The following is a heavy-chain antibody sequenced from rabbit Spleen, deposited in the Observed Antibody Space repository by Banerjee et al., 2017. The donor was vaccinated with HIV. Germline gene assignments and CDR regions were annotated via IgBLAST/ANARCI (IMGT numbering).Heavy chain of an antibody. J-gene: IGHJ3*01. D-gene: IGHD4-2*01. V-gene: IGHV1S45*01. CDR2: IYAGSSGIT. Sequence: QEQLVEYGGDLVQPEGSLTLTCKASGLDFSSSYWICWVRQAPGKGLEWIACIYAGSSGITYYASWAKGRFTISKTSSTTVTLQMTSLTAADTATYFCARAFDDAGSGYSLWGQGTLVTVS. CDR3: ARAFDDAGSGYSL. CDR1: GLDFSSSYW.